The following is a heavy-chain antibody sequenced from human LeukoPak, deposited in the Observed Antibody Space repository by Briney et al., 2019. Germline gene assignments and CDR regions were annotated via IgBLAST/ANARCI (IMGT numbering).Heavy chain of an antibody. Sequence: PGGSLRLSCAASGFTFSSYAMSWVRQAPGKGLEWVSAINGSGGSTYYADSVKGRFTLSRDNSKNTLYLQMNSLRAEDTAVYYCAKAGEYYYDSSGYLSGDAFDIWGQGTMVTVSS. CDR2: INGSGGST. CDR1: GFTFSSYA. CDR3: AKAGEYYYDSSGYLSGDAFDI. J-gene: IGHJ3*02. V-gene: IGHV3-23*01. D-gene: IGHD3-22*01.